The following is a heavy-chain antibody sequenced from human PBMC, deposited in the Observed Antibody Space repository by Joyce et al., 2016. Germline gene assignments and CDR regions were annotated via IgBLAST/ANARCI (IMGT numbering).Heavy chain of an antibody. V-gene: IGHV3-48*02. CDR1: GFSFRTFS. D-gene: IGHD3-16*01. Sequence: EVQLVESGGGFVQPGGSLRLSCAASGFSFRTFSMNWVRQAPGKGLEWLAYISSISNNIHYADSVKGRFTSSRDNAQNSVHLQMNSLRDDDTGVYYCARELGGTRALDRWGQGTLVTVSS. CDR2: ISSISNNI. CDR3: ARELGGTRALDR. J-gene: IGHJ4*02.